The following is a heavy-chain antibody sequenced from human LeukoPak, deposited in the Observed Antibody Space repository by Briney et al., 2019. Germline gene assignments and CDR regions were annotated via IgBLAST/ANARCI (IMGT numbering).Heavy chain of an antibody. CDR2: ISYSGDNT. Sequence: GESLRLSCAASGFNVTNYAMHWVRQAPGKGLEWVTLISYSGDNTYSADSVKGRFTFSRDKSKNTLYLQMNSLRPEDSAVYYCASDPRDGGQNVWGKGTTVTVSS. V-gene: IGHV3-30*04. J-gene: IGHJ6*04. D-gene: IGHD5-24*01. CDR3: ASDPRDGGQNV. CDR1: GFNVTNYA.